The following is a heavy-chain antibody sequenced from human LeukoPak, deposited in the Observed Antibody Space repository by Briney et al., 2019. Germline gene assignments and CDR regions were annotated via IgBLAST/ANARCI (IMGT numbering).Heavy chain of an antibody. J-gene: IGHJ6*03. CDR1: GGSFSGYY. D-gene: IGHD3-3*01. Sequence: KPSETLSLTCAVYGGSFSGYYWSWIRQPPGKGLEWIGEINHSGSTNYNPSLKSRVTISVDTSKNQFSLKLSSVTAADTAVYYCARLFKRRFPTNYYYMDVWGKGTTVTVSS. CDR2: INHSGST. V-gene: IGHV4-34*01. CDR3: ARLFKRRFPTNYYYMDV.